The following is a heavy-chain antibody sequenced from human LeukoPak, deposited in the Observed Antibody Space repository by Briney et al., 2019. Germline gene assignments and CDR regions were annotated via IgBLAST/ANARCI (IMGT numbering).Heavy chain of an antibody. Sequence: SETLSLTCTVSGGSIINSNYYWNWIRQPPGKGLEWIGTIYYSGSTYYNPSLKSRVTISVDTSKNQFSLKLSSVTAADTAVYYCARQGLPVTGTRSPIDYWGQGTLVTVSS. J-gene: IGHJ4*02. CDR3: ARQGLPVTGTRSPIDY. CDR2: IYYSGST. CDR1: GGSIINSNYY. V-gene: IGHV4-39*01. D-gene: IGHD1-1*01.